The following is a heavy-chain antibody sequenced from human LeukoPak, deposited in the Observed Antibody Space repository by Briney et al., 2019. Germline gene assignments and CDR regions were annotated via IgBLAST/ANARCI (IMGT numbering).Heavy chain of an antibody. Sequence: PGGSLRLSCTASGFTFNGYSMNWVRQAPGKGLEWVSSISTSSSYIYYADSVKGRFTISRNNPKNSLYLQMNSLIAEDTAVYYCARNRGDPSYFDYWGQGTLVTVSS. J-gene: IGHJ4*02. V-gene: IGHV3-21*01. D-gene: IGHD4-17*01. CDR1: GFTFNGYS. CDR2: ISTSSSYI. CDR3: ARNRGDPSYFDY.